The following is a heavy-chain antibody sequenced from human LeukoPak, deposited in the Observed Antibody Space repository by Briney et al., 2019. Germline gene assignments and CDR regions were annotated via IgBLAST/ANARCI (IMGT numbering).Heavy chain of an antibody. J-gene: IGHJ2*01. V-gene: IGHV3-23*01. D-gene: IGHD2-15*01. CDR3: AKRGSRFSQQIHWFFDL. Sequence: GGSLRHSCRASGFTLRNSPMTWVRPAPGKRLEWVSSICVSGSTGGDANYADAVEGQFTVFRDDSQNTLFLQMNRLTVGDTAVYYCAKRGSRFSQQIHWFFDLWGRGTLVTVSS. CDR1: GFTLRNSP. CDR2: ICVSGSTGGDA.